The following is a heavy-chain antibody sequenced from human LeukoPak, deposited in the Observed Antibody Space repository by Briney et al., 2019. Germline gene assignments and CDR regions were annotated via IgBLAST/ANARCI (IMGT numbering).Heavy chain of an antibody. Sequence: PGGSLRLSCAASGFTFSNAWMSWVRQAPGKGLEWVGRIKSKTDGGTTDYAAPVKGRFTISRDDSKNTPYLQMNSLKTEDTAVYYCTTTVAPYYFDYWGQGTLVTVSS. V-gene: IGHV3-15*01. CDR3: TTTVAPYYFDY. D-gene: IGHD6-19*01. J-gene: IGHJ4*02. CDR2: IKSKTDGGTT. CDR1: GFTFSNAW.